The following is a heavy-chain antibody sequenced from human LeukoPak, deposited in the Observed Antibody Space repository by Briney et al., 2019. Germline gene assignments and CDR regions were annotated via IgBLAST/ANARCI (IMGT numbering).Heavy chain of an antibody. D-gene: IGHD2-21*01. CDR1: GLTFSSYE. V-gene: IGHV3-48*03. J-gene: IGHJ4*02. CDR2: VRSSGSSI. Sequence: PGGSLRLSCAPSGLTFSSYEIHWLRQPPGNGLEWVAFVRSSGSSIYYAASVKGRFTISRDNAKNSLYLHMNSLRAEDTAVYYCASLGVISSAVDYWGQGTLVTVSS. CDR3: ASLGVISSAVDY.